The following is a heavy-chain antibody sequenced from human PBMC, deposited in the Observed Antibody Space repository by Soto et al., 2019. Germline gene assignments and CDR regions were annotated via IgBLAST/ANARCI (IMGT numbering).Heavy chain of an antibody. Sequence: QVQLVESGGGGVQPGRSLRLSFAASGFTFVSYALHWVRKAPGKGRRGGAVISYDGSNKYYADSVKGRFTISRDNSKNTLYLQMNSLRAEDTAVYYCAKDEFGGVVPAAAFDYWGQGTLVTVSS. V-gene: IGHV3-30*18. CDR3: AKDEFGGVVPAAAFDY. CDR2: ISYDGSNK. J-gene: IGHJ4*02. CDR1: GFTFVSYA. D-gene: IGHD2-2*01.